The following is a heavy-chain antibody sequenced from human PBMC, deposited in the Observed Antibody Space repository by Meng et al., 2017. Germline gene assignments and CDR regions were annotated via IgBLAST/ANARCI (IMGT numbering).Heavy chain of an antibody. D-gene: IGHD2-15*01. CDR3: AREGGGHCSGGSCYLNWFDP. CDR1: GSTFTSYG. CDR2: ISAYNGNT. V-gene: IGHV1-18*01. Sequence: GTEVKQPGASVKASCKASGSTFTSYGISWVRQAPGQGLEWMGWISAYNGNTNYAQKLQGRVTMTTDTSTSTAYMELRSLRSDDTAVYYCAREGGGHCSGGSCYLNWFDPWGQGTLVTVSS. J-gene: IGHJ5*02.